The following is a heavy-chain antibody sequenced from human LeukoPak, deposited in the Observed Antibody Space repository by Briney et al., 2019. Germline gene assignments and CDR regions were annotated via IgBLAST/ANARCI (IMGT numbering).Heavy chain of an antibody. J-gene: IGHJ3*02. V-gene: IGHV6-1*01. D-gene: IGHD5-18*01. CDR1: GDSVSSNSAA. CDR2: TYYRSKWYN. CDR3: ARDSRIQLGWGSGAFDI. Sequence: SQTLSLTCAISGDSVSSNSAAWNWIRQSPSRGLEWLGRTYYRSKWYNDYAVSVKSRITINPDTSKNQFSLQLSSVTPEDTAVYYCARDSRIQLGWGSGAFDIWGQGTMVTVSS.